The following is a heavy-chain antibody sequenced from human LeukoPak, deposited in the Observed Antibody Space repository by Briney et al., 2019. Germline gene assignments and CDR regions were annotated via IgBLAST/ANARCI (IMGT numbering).Heavy chain of an antibody. CDR2: ISGSGGTT. D-gene: IGHD3-3*01. CDR3: AKDSAPDFRERY. CDR1: GFTFSSYP. J-gene: IGHJ4*02. V-gene: IGHV3-23*01. Sequence: GGSLRLSCAASGFTFSSYPMTWVRQTPEKGLEWVSSISGSGGTTYYADSVKGRVTISRDNSKNTLYLQMNSLRGEDTAVYFCAKDSAPDFRERYWGQGALVSVSS.